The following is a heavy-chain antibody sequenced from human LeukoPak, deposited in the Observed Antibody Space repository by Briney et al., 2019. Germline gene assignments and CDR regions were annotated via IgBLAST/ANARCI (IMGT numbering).Heavy chain of an antibody. CDR3: ARGNGDYVSLFDY. CDR2: INSDGRST. Sequence: PGGSLILSCAASGFTFRSYWMHWVRQSPGKGLLWVSRINSDGRSTNYADSVKGRFTISRDNAKNTLNLQMNGLRAEDTALYYCARGNGDYVSLFDYWGQGTLVTVSS. J-gene: IGHJ4*02. D-gene: IGHD4-17*01. CDR1: GFTFRSYW. V-gene: IGHV3-74*01.